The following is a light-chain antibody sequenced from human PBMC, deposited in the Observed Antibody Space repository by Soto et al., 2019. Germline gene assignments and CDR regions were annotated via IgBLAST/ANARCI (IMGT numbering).Light chain of an antibody. CDR1: QSVRSN. CDR3: QQYNNWPGT. Sequence: EIVMTQSPVTLSVSPGERATLSCRASQSVRSNLGWYQQKPGQAPRLLIYGASTRATGIPARFSGSGSGTEFTLTISSLQSEDFALYYCQQYNNWPGTFGQGTKVDIK. V-gene: IGKV3-15*01. CDR2: GAS. J-gene: IGKJ1*01.